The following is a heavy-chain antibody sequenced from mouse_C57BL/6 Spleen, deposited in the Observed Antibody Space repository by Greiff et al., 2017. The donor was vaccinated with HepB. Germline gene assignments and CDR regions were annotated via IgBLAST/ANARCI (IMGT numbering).Heavy chain of an antibody. J-gene: IGHJ3*01. CDR2: ISSGGDYI. D-gene: IGHD3-2*02. V-gene: IGHV5-9-1*02. Sequence: EVQGVESGEGLVKPGGSLKLSCAASGFTFSSYAMSWVRQTPEKRLEWVAYISSGGDYIYYADTVKGRFTISRDNARNTLYLQMSSLKSEDTAMYYCTREGTAQGFAYWGQGTLVTVSA. CDR1: GFTFSSYA. CDR3: TREGTAQGFAY.